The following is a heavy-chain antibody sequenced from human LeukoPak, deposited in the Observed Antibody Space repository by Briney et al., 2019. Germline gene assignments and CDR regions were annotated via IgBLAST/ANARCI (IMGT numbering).Heavy chain of an antibody. CDR1: GYSISSGYY. J-gene: IGHJ4*02. CDR3: ARYYDFWSGLIDY. CDR2: IYHSGST. V-gene: IGHV4-38-2*01. Sequence: SVTLSLTCAVSGYSISSGYYWGWIRQPPGKGLEWIGSIYHSGSTYYNPSLKSRVTISVDTSKNQFSLKLSSVTAADTAVYYCARYYDFWSGLIDYWGQGTLVTVSS. D-gene: IGHD3-3*01.